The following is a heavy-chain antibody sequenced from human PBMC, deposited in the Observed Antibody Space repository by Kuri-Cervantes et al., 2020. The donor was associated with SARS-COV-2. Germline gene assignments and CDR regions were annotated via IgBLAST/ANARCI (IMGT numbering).Heavy chain of an antibody. Sequence: GSLRLSCAVSGYSISSGYYWGWIRQPPGKGLEWIGSIYHSGSTYYNPSLESRVTISVGTSKNQFSLKLSSVTAADTAVYYCAGFLKGIVGGKKYYFDYWGQGTLVTVSS. D-gene: IGHD3-16*01. CDR2: IYHSGST. V-gene: IGHV4-38-2*01. J-gene: IGHJ4*02. CDR1: GYSISSGYY. CDR3: AGFLKGIVGGKKYYFDY.